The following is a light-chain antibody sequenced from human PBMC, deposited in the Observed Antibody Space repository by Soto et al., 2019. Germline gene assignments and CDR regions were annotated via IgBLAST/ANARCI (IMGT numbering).Light chain of an antibody. V-gene: IGLV2-11*01. J-gene: IGLJ1*01. CDR1: SSDVGGYNY. Sequence: QSVLTQPRSVSGSPVQSLTISCTGTSSDVGGYNYVSWYQQYPGKVPKLMIYDVTKRPSGVPDRFSGSKSGNTASLTISGLQAEDEADYYCCSHAGSYTYVFGTGTKVTVL. CDR3: CSHAGSYTYV. CDR2: DVT.